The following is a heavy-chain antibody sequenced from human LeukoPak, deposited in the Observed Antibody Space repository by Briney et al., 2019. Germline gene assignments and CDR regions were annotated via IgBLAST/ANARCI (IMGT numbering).Heavy chain of an antibody. Sequence: GRPLRLSCAASGLTVSSKYMSWVRQAPGKGLEWVSFLHAGGSTYYADSVKGRFTISRDNSKNTLYLQMNSLRADDTAVYYCARHTDDLGYFQHWGQGTLVTVSS. CDR1: GLTVSSKY. D-gene: IGHD3-16*01. V-gene: IGHV3-53*01. CDR2: LHAGGST. J-gene: IGHJ1*01. CDR3: ARHTDDLGYFQH.